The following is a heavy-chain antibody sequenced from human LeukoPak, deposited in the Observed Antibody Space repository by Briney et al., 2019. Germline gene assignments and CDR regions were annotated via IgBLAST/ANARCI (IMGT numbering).Heavy chain of an antibody. Sequence: GGSPRLSCAASGFTFSSYWMSWVRQAPGKGLEWVSTITTSDGNTYYADSVKGRFTVSRDNSKNTLFLQMNSLRAEDTAVYYCAKDGGLWVSAHWGDSWGRGTLVTVSS. CDR3: AKDGGLWVSAHWGDS. V-gene: IGHV3-23*01. CDR1: GFTFSSYW. J-gene: IGHJ4*02. CDR2: ITTSDGNT. D-gene: IGHD7-27*01.